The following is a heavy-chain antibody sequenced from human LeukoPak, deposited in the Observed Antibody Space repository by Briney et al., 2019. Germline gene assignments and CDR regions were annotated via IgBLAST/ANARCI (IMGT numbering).Heavy chain of an antibody. J-gene: IGHJ4*02. CDR1: GGTFSSYA. CDR2: IIPIFGTA. D-gene: IGHD4-17*01. Sequence: ASVKVSCKATGGTFSSYAISWVRQAPGQGLEWMGGIIPIFGTANYAQKFQGRVTITTDESTSTAYMELSSLRSEDTAVYYCARVSDYGDYKFDYWGQGTLVTVCS. V-gene: IGHV1-69*05. CDR3: ARVSDYGDYKFDY.